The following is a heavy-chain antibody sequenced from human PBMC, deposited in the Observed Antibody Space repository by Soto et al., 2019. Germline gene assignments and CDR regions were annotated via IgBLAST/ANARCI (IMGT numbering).Heavy chain of an antibody. CDR1: GFTFTSSA. D-gene: IGHD3-3*01. V-gene: IGHV1-58*01. Sequence: GASVKVSCKASGFTFTSSAVQWVRQARGQRLEWIGWIVVGSGNTNYAQKFQERVTITRDMSTSTAYMELSSLRSEDTAVYYCAADRGFLEWFPVSLGAFDIWGQGTMVTVS. J-gene: IGHJ3*02. CDR3: AADRGFLEWFPVSLGAFDI. CDR2: IVVGSGNT.